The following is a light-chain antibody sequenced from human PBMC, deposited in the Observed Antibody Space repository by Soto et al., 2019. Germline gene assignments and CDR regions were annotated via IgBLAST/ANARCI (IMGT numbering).Light chain of an antibody. CDR2: DAY. J-gene: IGKJ3*01. CDR3: QKSDHLPL. Sequence: DIKMTQSPPSLSASVGDRVTITCQASHDIGNSLNWYQDKPGQAPKLVIYDAYNLETGVPSTFSGNGYGTDFTFTISSLRPEDIATYYCQKSDHLPLFGPGTKVDMK. V-gene: IGKV1-33*01. CDR1: HDIGNS.